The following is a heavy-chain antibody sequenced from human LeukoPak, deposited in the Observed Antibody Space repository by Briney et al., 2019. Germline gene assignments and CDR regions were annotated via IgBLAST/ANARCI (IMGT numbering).Heavy chain of an antibody. V-gene: IGHV4-39*07. J-gene: IGHJ4*02. Sequence: PSDTLSLTCTVSGGSISSIRYFWPRIPQPPGKVLEWIRSIYYSGSTNYNPSLKSRVTISVDTSKNQFSLKLSSVTAADTAVYYCARGNSYYYGSGSYYHFDYWGQGTLVTVSS. CDR1: GGSISSIRYF. CDR3: ARGNSYYYGSGSYYHFDY. CDR2: IYYSGST. D-gene: IGHD3-10*01.